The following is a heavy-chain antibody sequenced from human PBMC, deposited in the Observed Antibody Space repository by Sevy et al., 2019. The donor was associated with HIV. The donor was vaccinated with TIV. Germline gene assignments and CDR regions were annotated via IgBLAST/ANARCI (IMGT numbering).Heavy chain of an antibody. CDR2: MNPNSGNT. D-gene: IGHD5-18*01. CDR3: ARGGGYSYGQGAGY. CDR1: GYTFTSYD. Sequence: ASVKVSCKASGYTFTSYDINWVRQATGQGLEWMGWMNPNSGNTGYAQKFQGRVTMTRNTSISTAYMELGSLRSEDTAVYYCARGGGYSYGQGAGYWGQGTLVTVSS. V-gene: IGHV1-8*01. J-gene: IGHJ4*02.